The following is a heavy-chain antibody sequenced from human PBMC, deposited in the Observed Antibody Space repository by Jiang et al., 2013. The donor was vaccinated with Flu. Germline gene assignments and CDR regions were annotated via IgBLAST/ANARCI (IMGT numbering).Heavy chain of an antibody. V-gene: IGHV3-7*03. CDR3: ARGAAGIPFDY. Sequence: VQLLESGGGLVKPGGSLRLSCAASGFTFSTYTMNWVRQAPGKGLEWVANIKQDGSEKYYVDSVKGRFTISRDNAKNSLYLQMNSLRAEDTAVYYCARGAAGIPFDYWGQGPWSPSPQ. CDR1: GFTFSTYT. D-gene: IGHD1-26*01. J-gene: IGHJ4*02. CDR2: IKQDGSEK.